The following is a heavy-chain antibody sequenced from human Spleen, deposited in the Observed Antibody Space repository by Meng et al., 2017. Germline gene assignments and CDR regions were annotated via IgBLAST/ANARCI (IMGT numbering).Heavy chain of an antibody. Sequence: EVQLVDTGGGLIRPGGFLRLSCAGSGFSVSDSYMSWVRQAPGKGLEWISVIYSGGFTYYADSVKGRFTISRDNSKNTLFLQMNSLRAEDTAVYYCARATSGYYIDWGHGTLVTVSS. CDR1: GFSVSDSY. V-gene: IGHV3-53*02. CDR3: ARATSGYYID. J-gene: IGHJ4*01. CDR2: IYSGGFT. D-gene: IGHD3-22*01.